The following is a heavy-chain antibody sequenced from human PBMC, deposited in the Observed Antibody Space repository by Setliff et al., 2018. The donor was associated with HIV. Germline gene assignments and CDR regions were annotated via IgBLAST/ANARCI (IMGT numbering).Heavy chain of an antibody. V-gene: IGHV1-18*01. Sequence: ASVKVSCKPSGYTFTTYGFSWVRQAPGQGLEWMGWISTYSDETSYSQNLQGRLTMTTDTSTGTAYMELRSLRSDDTAVYYCAREAYGSGSYPSFGLDYWGQGTLVTVSS. CDR3: AREAYGSGSYPSFGLDY. J-gene: IGHJ4*02. CDR2: ISTYSDET. CDR1: GYTFTTYG. D-gene: IGHD3-10*01.